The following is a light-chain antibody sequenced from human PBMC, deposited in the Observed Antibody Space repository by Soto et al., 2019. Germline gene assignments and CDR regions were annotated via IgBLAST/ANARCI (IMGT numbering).Light chain of an antibody. V-gene: IGKV1-5*03. CDR3: QQYNNYRT. CDR1: QNVNTW. CDR2: KAS. Sequence: DIQMTQSPCTLSASVGDRVTITCRASQNVNTWLAWYQQKPGKAPKSLIYKASSLDSGVPSRFSGSGSGTEFTLTISSLQPDDFATYYCQQYNNYRTFGQGTKVDNK. J-gene: IGKJ1*01.